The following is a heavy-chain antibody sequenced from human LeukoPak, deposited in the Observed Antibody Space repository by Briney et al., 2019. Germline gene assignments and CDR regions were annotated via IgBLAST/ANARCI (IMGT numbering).Heavy chain of an antibody. D-gene: IGHD4-17*01. CDR1: GFTFSSYA. CDR2: ISGSGGST. Sequence: GGSLRLSCAASGFTFSSYAMSWVRQAPGKGLEWVSAISGSGGSTYYADSVKGRFTISRDNSKSTLYLQTNSLRAEDTAVYYCAKAPTMSTVSYWGQGTLVTVSS. J-gene: IGHJ4*02. CDR3: AKAPTMSTVSY. V-gene: IGHV3-23*01.